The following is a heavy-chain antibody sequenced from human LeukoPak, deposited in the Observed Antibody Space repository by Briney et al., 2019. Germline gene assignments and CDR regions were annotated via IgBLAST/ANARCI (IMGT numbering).Heavy chain of an antibody. J-gene: IGHJ6*02. CDR3: ARVRIGQQLDKYYYFAMDV. CDR1: GYALTDYY. CDR2: INPNMGGT. D-gene: IGHD6-13*01. Sequence: ASVKVSCKASGYALTDYYMHWLRHAPGPGLAWMGWINPNMGGTNYAQKSQGRVTMTTDTSISTAYMEVSRLRSDDTAVYYCARVRIGQQLDKYYYFAMDVSGQGTTVTVSS. V-gene: IGHV1-2*02.